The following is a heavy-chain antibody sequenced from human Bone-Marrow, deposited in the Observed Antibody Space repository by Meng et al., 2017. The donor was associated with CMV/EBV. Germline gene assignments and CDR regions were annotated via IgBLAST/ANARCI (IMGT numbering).Heavy chain of an antibody. CDR3: ARAITGTHSWGWFFYY. J-gene: IGHJ4*02. CDR1: GFSVGASGMR. CDR2: IDWDDDE. Sequence: SGPTLVKPTQALALTCTVSGFSVGASGMRVSWIRQAPGEAPEWLARIDWDDDEFYSTSLRTRLTISKDTSENQVILTMTNMDPMDTATYYCARAITGTHSWGWFFYYWGPGILVTVSS. D-gene: IGHD1-7*01. V-gene: IGHV2-70D*14.